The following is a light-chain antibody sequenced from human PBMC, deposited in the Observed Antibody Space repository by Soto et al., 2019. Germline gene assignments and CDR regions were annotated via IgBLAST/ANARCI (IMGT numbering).Light chain of an antibody. Sequence: EIVLTQSPGTLSLSPGERATLSCRASQSVSRSYLAWYQQKPGQAPRLLIYGASSRATGIPDRFSGSGSGTDFTLSISRLEPEDFAVYYCQQYASSPLTFGVLTQVEI. CDR3: QQYASSPLT. V-gene: IGKV3-20*01. J-gene: IGKJ4*01. CDR2: GAS. CDR1: QSVSRSY.